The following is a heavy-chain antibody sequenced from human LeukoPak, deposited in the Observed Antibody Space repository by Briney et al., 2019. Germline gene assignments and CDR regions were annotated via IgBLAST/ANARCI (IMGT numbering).Heavy chain of an antibody. Sequence: SETLSLTCAVYGGSFSGYYRSWIRQPPGKGLEWIGEINHSGSTNYNPSLKSRVTISVDTSKNQFSLKLSSVTAADTAVYYCVAGTTRRLDGYWGQGTLVTVSS. CDR3: VAGTTRRLDGY. J-gene: IGHJ4*02. CDR2: INHSGST. D-gene: IGHD1-14*01. CDR1: GGSFSGYY. V-gene: IGHV4-34*01.